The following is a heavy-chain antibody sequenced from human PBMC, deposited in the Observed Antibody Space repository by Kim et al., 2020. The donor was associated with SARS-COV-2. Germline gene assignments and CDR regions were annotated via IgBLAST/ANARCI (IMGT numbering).Heavy chain of an antibody. J-gene: IGHJ3*02. CDR2: IIPIFGTA. V-gene: IGHV1-69*13. CDR1: GDTFSSYA. D-gene: IGHD3-22*01. Sequence: SVKVSCKTSGDTFSSYAISWVRQALGQGLEWMGGIIPIFGTANYAQKFQGRVTITADESTSTAYMEVSSLRSEDTAVYYCARPYYDSTETDAFDIWGQGTMVTVSS. CDR3: ARPYYDSTETDAFDI.